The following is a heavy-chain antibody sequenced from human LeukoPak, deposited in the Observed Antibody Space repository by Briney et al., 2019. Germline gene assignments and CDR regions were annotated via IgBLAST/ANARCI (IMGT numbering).Heavy chain of an antibody. Sequence: PSETLSLTCTVSGGSISSYYWSWIRQPPGKGLEWIGYIYYSGSTNYNPSLKSRVTISVDTSKNQFSLKLSSVTAADTAVYYCAREGRFLEWLLRFDPWGQGTLVTVSS. D-gene: IGHD3-3*01. V-gene: IGHV4-59*01. CDR2: IYYSGST. J-gene: IGHJ5*02. CDR1: GGSISSYY. CDR3: AREGRFLEWLLRFDP.